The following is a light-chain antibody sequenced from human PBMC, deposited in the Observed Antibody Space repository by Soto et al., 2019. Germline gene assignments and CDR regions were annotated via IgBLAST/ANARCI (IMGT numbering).Light chain of an antibody. V-gene: IGKV1-33*01. Sequence: ETQMTQSPPSLSTSVGDRVTITCQASQGIAKYLHWYQQKPGKAPKLLIYHASNLQTGVPSRFSGSGSGTDFTLTISSLQPEDIVTYFCHQSDNLPLTFGGGTKVEIK. J-gene: IGKJ4*01. CDR2: HAS. CDR1: QGIAKY. CDR3: HQSDNLPLT.